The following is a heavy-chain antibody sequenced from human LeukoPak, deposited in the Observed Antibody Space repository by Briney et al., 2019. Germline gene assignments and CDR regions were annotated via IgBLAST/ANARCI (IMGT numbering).Heavy chain of an antibody. CDR3: ARAPRYCSSTSCYYYYGMDV. D-gene: IGHD2-2*01. CDR1: GDSISSYY. CDR2: IYYSGTT. V-gene: IGHV4-59*01. Sequence: SETLSLTCTVSGDSISSYYWSWIRQPPGKGLEWIGYIYYSGTTNYNPSLKSRVTISVDTSKNQFSLKLSSVTAADTAVYYCARAPRYCSSTSCYYYYGMDVWGQGTTVTVSS. J-gene: IGHJ6*02.